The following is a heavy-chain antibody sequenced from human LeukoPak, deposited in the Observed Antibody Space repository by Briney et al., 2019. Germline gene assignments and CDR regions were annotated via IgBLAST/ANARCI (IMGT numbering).Heavy chain of an antibody. CDR1: GGSISSNIYF. Sequence: SETLSLTCTVSGGSISSNIYFWGWIRQTPEKGLEWIGNIYFSGATYYNPSLKSRVTISVDTSKNQFSLKLSSVTAADTAVYYCARESPEHSSSWYGLYYYYMDVWGKGTTVTISS. J-gene: IGHJ6*03. D-gene: IGHD6-13*01. CDR3: ARESPEHSSSWYGLYYYYMDV. CDR2: IYFSGAT. V-gene: IGHV4-39*07.